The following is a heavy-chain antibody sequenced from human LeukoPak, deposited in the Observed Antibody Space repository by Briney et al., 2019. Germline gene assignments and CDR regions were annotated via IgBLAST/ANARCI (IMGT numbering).Heavy chain of an antibody. V-gene: IGHV3-23*01. D-gene: IGHD3-10*01. CDR2: ISGSGGSK. CDR1: GFTFSSYA. Sequence: GGSLRLSCAASGFTFSSYAMSWVRQAPGKGLEWVSTISGSGGSKHYADSVEGRFTISRDNPKNTVYPQMNSLRAEDTAIYYCAKLTSASGAYGVDVWGQGTTVTVSS. CDR3: AKLTSASGAYGVDV. J-gene: IGHJ6*02.